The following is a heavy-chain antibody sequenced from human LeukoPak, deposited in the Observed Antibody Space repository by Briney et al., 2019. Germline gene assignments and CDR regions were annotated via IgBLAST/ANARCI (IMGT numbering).Heavy chain of an antibody. V-gene: IGHV3-23*01. J-gene: IGHJ5*02. CDR3: AKNKDPLLWFGESPFDP. CDR2: ISGSGGST. D-gene: IGHD3-10*01. CDR1: GFTFSSYS. Sequence: GGSLRLSCAASGFTFSSYSMSWVRQAPGKGLEWVSAISGSGGSTYYADSVKGRFTISRDNSKNTLYLQMNSLRAEDTAVYYCAKNKDPLLWFGESPFDPWGQGTLVTVSS.